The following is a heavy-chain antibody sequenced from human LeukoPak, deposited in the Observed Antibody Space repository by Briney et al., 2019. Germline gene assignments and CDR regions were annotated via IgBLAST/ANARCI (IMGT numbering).Heavy chain of an antibody. D-gene: IGHD5-18*01. Sequence: ASETLSLTCTVSGGSISSTSYYWGRIRQPPGKGLEWIGSIYYTGSTYYNPSLKSRVTISVDTSKNQFSLKLSSVTAADTAVYYCARHSYGSSYYYYYYMDVWGKGTTVTVSS. CDR3: ARHSYGSSYYYYYYMDV. V-gene: IGHV4-39*01. J-gene: IGHJ6*03. CDR1: GGSISSTSYY. CDR2: IYYTGST.